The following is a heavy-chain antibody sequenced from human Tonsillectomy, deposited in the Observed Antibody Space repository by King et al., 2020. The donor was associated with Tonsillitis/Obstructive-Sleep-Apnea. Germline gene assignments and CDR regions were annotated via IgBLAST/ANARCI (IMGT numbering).Heavy chain of an antibody. V-gene: IGHV3-11*01. CDR3: PGGYNYYFYYYMDV. Sequence: VQLVESGGGLVKPGGSLRLSCAASGFTFSDYHMTWIRQAPGKGLEWVSYISSSGTTIYYADSLKGRFTISRDNAKNSLHLQMNSLRAEDTAVYYCPGGYNYYFYYYMDVWGKGTTVTVSS. J-gene: IGHJ6*03. CDR1: GFTFSDYH. D-gene: IGHD5-12*01. CDR2: ISSSGTTI.